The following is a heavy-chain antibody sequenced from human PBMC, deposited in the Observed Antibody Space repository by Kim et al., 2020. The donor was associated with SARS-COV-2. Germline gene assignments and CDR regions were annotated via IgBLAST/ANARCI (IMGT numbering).Heavy chain of an antibody. J-gene: IGHJ6*03. CDR2: INHSGST. V-gene: IGHV4-34*01. CDR3: ARGLREVTIFGVVILSRGPTPRDSAASYMDV. Sequence: SETLSLTCAVYGGSFSGYYWSWIRQPPGKGLEWIGEINHSGSTNYNPSLKSRVTISVDTSKNQFSLKLSSVTAADTAVYYCARGLREVTIFGVVILSRGPTPRDSAASYMDVWGKGTTVTVSS. CDR1: GGSFSGYY. D-gene: IGHD3-3*01.